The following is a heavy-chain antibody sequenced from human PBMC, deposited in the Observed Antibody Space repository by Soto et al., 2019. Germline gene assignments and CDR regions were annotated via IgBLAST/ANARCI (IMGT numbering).Heavy chain of an antibody. J-gene: IGHJ3*02. CDR2: IDPSDSYT. D-gene: IGHD3-22*01. Sequence: GESLKISCKGSGYSFTSYWISWVRQMPGKGLEWMGRIDPSDSYTNYSPSFQGHVTISAGKSISTAYLQWSSLKASDTAMYYCARRYYYDSSGYYYSWAFDICGQGTMVTVSS. CDR3: ARRYYYDSSGYYYSWAFDI. V-gene: IGHV5-10-1*01. CDR1: GYSFTSYW.